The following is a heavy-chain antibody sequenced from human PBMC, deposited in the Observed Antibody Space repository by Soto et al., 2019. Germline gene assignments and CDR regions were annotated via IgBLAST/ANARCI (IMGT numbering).Heavy chain of an antibody. CDR1: GFSLSISGVG. V-gene: IGHV2-5*02. D-gene: IGHD3-10*01. Sequence: QITLKESRPALVKPTQPLTLTCTFSGFSLSISGVGVGWIRQPPVKALEWLALIYWDDDKRKSPSLKNRLTRTQNTCKNKVVRTMANMDPVETATYYCTHLPVCNSGDYFEHWGQRNRVTVSS. J-gene: IGHJ4*02. CDR2: IYWDDDK. CDR3: THLPVCNSGDYFEH.